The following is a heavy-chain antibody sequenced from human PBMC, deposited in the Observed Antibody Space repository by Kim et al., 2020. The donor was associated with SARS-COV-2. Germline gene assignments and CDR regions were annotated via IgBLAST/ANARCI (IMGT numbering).Heavy chain of an antibody. CDR1: GGSLSGYY. Sequence: SETLSLTCAVYGGSLSGYYWIWIRQSPGKGLEWIGEIHHSGSTNFSPSLKSRVSISLDTSKNQFSLKLTSVTAADTAVYYCARGVVLMGATHWGQGTLV. D-gene: IGHD1-26*01. V-gene: IGHV4-34*01. CDR2: IHHSGST. CDR3: ARGVVLMGATH. J-gene: IGHJ4*02.